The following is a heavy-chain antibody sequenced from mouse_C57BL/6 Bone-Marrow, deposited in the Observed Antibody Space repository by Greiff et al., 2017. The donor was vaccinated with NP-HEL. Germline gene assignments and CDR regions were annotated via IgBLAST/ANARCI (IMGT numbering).Heavy chain of an antibody. J-gene: IGHJ2*01. Sequence: VQLQQSGPELVKPGASVKMSCKASGYTFTDYNMHWVKQSHGKSLEWIGYINPNNGGTSYNQKFKGKATLTGNKSSSTAYMELRSLTSEDSAVYYCGRWLLRYFDYWGQGTTLTVSS. CDR2: INPNNGGT. D-gene: IGHD2-3*01. CDR1: GYTFTDYN. V-gene: IGHV1-22*01. CDR3: GRWLLRYFDY.